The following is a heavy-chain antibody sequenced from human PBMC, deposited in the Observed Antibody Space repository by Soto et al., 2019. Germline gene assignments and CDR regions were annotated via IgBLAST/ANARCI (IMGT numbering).Heavy chain of an antibody. J-gene: IGHJ4*02. CDR3: ASSGSGTSRPKPSFDY. Sequence: QVQLVESGGGVVQPGRSLRLSCAASGFIFSGYGMHWVRQAPGKGLEWVTLIAYDGIKKYYADSVKGRFTISRDNSRNTLYLQMDSLRAEDTAVYYCASSGSGTSRPKPSFDYWGQGTLVTVSS. V-gene: IGHV3-30*03. D-gene: IGHD3-10*01. CDR2: IAYDGIKK. CDR1: GFIFSGYG.